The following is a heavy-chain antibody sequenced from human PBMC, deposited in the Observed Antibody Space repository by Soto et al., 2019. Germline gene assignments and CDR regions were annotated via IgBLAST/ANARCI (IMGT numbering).Heavy chain of an antibody. Sequence: SETLSLTCTVSGGSISSSSYYWGWIRQPPGQGLEWIGSIYYSGSTYYNPSLKSRVTISVDTSKNQFSLKLSSVTAADTAVYYCARLYCTNGVCYTGYYYYYYMDVWGKGTTVTVSS. V-gene: IGHV4-39*01. J-gene: IGHJ6*03. CDR1: GGSISSSSYY. D-gene: IGHD2-8*01. CDR3: ARLYCTNGVCYTGYYYYYYMDV. CDR2: IYYSGST.